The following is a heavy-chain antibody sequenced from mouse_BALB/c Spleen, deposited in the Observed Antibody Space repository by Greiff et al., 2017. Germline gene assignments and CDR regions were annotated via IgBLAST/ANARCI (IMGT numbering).Heavy chain of an antibody. V-gene: IGHV1-12*01. D-gene: IGHD3-2*02. CDR3: AREAHYYAMDY. CDR1: GYTFTSYN. J-gene: IGHJ4*01. Sequence: QVQLQQPGAELVKPGASVKMSCKASGYTFTSYNMHWVKQTPGQGLEWIGAIYPGNGDTSYNQKFKGKATLTADKSSSTAYMQLSSLTSEDSAVYYCAREAHYYAMDYWGQGTLVTVSS. CDR2: IYPGNGDT.